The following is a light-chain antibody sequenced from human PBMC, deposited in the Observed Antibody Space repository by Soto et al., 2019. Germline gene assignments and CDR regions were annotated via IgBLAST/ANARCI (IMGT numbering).Light chain of an antibody. J-gene: IGLJ1*01. V-gene: IGLV2-14*01. Sequence: QSALTQPASVSGSPGQSITISCTGTSSGIRDYNYVSWYQQLPGNAPKLIMYEVSNRPSGISNRVSGSKSGNTASLTISGLQAEDEADYYCSSKSPDFFGTGTKLTV. CDR2: EVS. CDR3: SSKSPDF. CDR1: SSGIRDYNY.